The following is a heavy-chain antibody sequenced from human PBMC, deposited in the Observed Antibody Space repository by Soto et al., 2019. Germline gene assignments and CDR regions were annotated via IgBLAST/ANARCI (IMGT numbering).Heavy chain of an antibody. J-gene: IGHJ4*02. CDR2: ISYDGSNK. CDR3: ARENVDIATTMLPYFDY. D-gene: IGHD5-12*01. Sequence: PGGSLRPSCAASGFTFSSYAMHWVRQAPGKGLEWVAVISYDGSNKYYADSVKGRFTISRDNSKNTQYLQMNSLRVEDTAVYYCARENVDIATTMLPYFDYRGQGTVVTVSS. V-gene: IGHV3-30*03. CDR1: GFTFSSYA.